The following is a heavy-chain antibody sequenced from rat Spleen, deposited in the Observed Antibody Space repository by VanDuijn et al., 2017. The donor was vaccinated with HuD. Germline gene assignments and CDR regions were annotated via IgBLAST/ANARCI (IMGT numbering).Heavy chain of an antibody. CDR1: GFTFSNYD. J-gene: IGHJ3*01. D-gene: IGHD4-3*01. Sequence: EVQLVESGGGLVQPGRSLKLSCAASGFTFSNYDMAWVRQAPTKGLEGVASISTGGGNTYYRDSVKGRFTISRDNAKSTLYLQMDSLRSEDTATYYCARQDTSGYSNWFTYWGQGTLVTVSS. CDR2: ISTGGGNT. CDR3: ARQDTSGYSNWFTY. V-gene: IGHV5S23*01.